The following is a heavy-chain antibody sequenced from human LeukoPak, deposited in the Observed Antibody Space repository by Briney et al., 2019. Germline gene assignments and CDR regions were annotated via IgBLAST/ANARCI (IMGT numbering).Heavy chain of an antibody. V-gene: IGHV3-30*04. D-gene: IGHD3-10*01. CDR3: ARDRGYYGNGSFDV. CDR1: GFTFSSSA. CDR2: ISYDGRNK. J-gene: IGHJ3*01. Sequence: GGSLRLSCAASGFTFSSSAMHWVRQAPGKGLESVAIISYDGRNKYYADSVKGRFTISRDNSKNTFYLQMNSLRVDDAAHYYCARDRGYYGNGSFDVWGQGTMVTVSS.